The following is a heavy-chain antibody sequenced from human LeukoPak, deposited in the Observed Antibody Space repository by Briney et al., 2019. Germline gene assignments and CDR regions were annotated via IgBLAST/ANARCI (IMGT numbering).Heavy chain of an antibody. CDR2: IWYGGSNK. J-gene: IGHJ4*02. CDR3: AKSYDFWSGPLDY. CDR1: GITLSNHG. D-gene: IGHD3-3*01. Sequence: PGRSLRLSCEGSGITLSNHGLHWVRQAPGKGLEWVAVIWYGGSNKYYADSVKGRFTISRDNSKNTLYLQMNSLRAEDTAVYYCAKSYDFWSGPLDYWGQGTLVTVSS. V-gene: IGHV3-30*18.